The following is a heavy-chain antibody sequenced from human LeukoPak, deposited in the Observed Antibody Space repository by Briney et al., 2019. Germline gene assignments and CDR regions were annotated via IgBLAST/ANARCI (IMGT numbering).Heavy chain of an antibody. J-gene: IGHJ4*02. CDR2: IYTSGST. CDR3: ASGGDLLAAIDY. V-gene: IGHV4-61*02. Sequence: SQTLSLTCTVSGGSISSGSYYWSWIRQPAGKGLEWIGRIYTSGSTYYNPSLKSRVTISVDTSKNQFSLKLSSVTAADTAVYYCASGGDLLAAIDYWGQGTLVTVSS. CDR1: GGSISSGSYY. D-gene: IGHD3-3*02.